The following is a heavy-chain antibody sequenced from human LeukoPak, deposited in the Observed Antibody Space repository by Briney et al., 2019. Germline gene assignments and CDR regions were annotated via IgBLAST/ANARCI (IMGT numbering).Heavy chain of an antibody. CDR2: IAHHGSNK. Sequence: GGPLRLSCAASGFTFSSYAMHWVRQGPGKGLEWVAYIAHHGSNKYYADSVKGRFTISRDNSKRTLYLQMNNLRADDTAVYYCAKDGSWSCTDWGQGALVTVSS. J-gene: IGHJ4*02. CDR1: GFTFSSYA. V-gene: IGHV3-30*02. D-gene: IGHD2-8*02. CDR3: AKDGSWSCTD.